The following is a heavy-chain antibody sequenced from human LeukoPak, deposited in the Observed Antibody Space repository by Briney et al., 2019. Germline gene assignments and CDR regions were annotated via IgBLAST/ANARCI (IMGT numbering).Heavy chain of an antibody. D-gene: IGHD1-26*01. CDR1: GFTFRNYW. J-gene: IGHJ5*01. CDR2: IKGDGTHT. CDR3: VRDWDHFDFDS. Sequence: PGGSLRLSCAASGFTFRNYWMHWVRQAPGKGLVWASRIKGDGTHTIYADSVKGRFSISRDNAKSTLYLQMRSLRADDTAVYYCVRDWDHFDFDSWGQGTLVTVSS. V-gene: IGHV3-74*01.